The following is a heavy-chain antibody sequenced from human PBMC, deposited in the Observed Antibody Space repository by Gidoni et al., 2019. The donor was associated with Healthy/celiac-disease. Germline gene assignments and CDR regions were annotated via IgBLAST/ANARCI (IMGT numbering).Heavy chain of an antibody. CDR1: GGAISSSSYY. CDR3: ARHPSYSSGWYDYYYGMDV. Sequence: QLQLPESGPGLVKPSETLSLTCTVSGGAISSSSYYWGWIRPPPGTGLEWIGSIYYSGSTYYNPSLKSRVTISVDTSKNQFSLKLSSVTAADTAVYYCARHPSYSSGWYDYYYGMDVWGQGTTVTVSS. D-gene: IGHD6-19*01. J-gene: IGHJ6*02. CDR2: IYYSGST. V-gene: IGHV4-39*01.